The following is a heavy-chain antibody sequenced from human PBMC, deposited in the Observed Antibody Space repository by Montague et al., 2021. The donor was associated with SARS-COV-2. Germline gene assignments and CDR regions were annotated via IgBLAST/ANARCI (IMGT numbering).Heavy chain of an antibody. V-gene: IGHV4-39*01. CDR3: ARRPGASYYVFWSGGFDI. J-gene: IGHJ3*02. CDR1: GGSVNSGSYS. D-gene: IGHD3-3*01. Sequence: SETLSLTCTVSGGSVNSGSYSWDWIRQPPGKGLEWIGSIHYSRSTSYNPSLKSPVTISIDTSKNHFSLRVNSVTAADSAVYFCARRPGASYYVFWSGGFDIWGQGTMVTVS. CDR2: IHYSRST.